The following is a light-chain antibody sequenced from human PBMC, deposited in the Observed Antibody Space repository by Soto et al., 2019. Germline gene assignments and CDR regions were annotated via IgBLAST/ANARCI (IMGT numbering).Light chain of an antibody. Sequence: QPVLTQSSSASASLGSSVKLTCTLSSGHSSYIIAWHQQQPGKAPRYLMKLEGSGSYNKGSGVPDRFSGSSSGADRYLTISNLRFEDEADYYCETWDSNTRVFVGGTKLTVL. V-gene: IGLV4-60*02. CDR3: ETWDSNTRV. CDR1: SGHSSYI. J-gene: IGLJ3*02. CDR2: LEGSGSY.